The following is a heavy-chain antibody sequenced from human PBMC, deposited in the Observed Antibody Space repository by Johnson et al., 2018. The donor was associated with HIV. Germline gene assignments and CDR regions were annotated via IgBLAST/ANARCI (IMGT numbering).Heavy chain of an antibody. D-gene: IGHD3-16*01. CDR1: GFTYSSYA. Sequence: QVQLVESGGGVVQPGGSLRLSCVASGFTYSSYAMSWVRQAPGKGLEWVAVISYDGSNKYYADSVKGRFTISRDNSKNTLYLQMGSLRAEDMAVYYCARAGLTYTLDAFDIWGQGTLVTVSS. CDR3: ARAGLTYTLDAFDI. CDR2: ISYDGSNK. J-gene: IGHJ3*02. V-gene: IGHV3-30*03.